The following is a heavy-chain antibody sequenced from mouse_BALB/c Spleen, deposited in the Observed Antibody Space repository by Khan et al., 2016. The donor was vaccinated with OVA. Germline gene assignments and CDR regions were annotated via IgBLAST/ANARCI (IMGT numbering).Heavy chain of an antibody. V-gene: IGHV1S132*01. Sequence: VQLQESGAELVRPGASVNLSCKTSGYIFTSYWIHWVTQRSGQGLEWIARIYPGTDNTYYNEKFKGKATLTADKSSSTAYIQLRSLRSEDSAAYFCARGWDDNYYCAYWGQGTTLTVSS. CDR2: IYPGTDNT. D-gene: IGHD2-1*01. J-gene: IGHJ2*01. CDR1: GYIFTSYW. CDR3: ARGWDDNYYCAY.